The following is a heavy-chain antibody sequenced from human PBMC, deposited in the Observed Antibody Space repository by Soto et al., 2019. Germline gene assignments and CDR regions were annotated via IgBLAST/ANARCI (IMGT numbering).Heavy chain of an antibody. CDR3: VRGGTYTYYLDY. D-gene: IGHD1-1*01. Sequence: GGSLRLSCAASGFTVSSNYMTWVRQAPGKGLEWVSTIYSGGGTYYADSVKGRFTISRDNSRNTLSLQMNSLRAEDTAVYYCVRGGTYTYYLDYWGQGTLVTVSS. CDR2: IYSGGGT. V-gene: IGHV3-66*01. CDR1: GFTVSSNY. J-gene: IGHJ4*02.